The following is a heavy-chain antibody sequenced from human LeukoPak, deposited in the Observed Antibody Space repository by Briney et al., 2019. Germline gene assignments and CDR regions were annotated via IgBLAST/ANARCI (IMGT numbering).Heavy chain of an antibody. CDR1: GGSFIGFH. CDR2: INHSGST. D-gene: IGHD6-13*01. Sequence: SETLSLTCAVYGGSFIGFHWNWIRQAPGKGLEWIGDINHSGSTNYNPSLKSRVTISVDTSKYQFSLKLSSVTAADTAVYYCARAYSSSWYFNWFDPWGQGTLVTVSS. V-gene: IGHV4-34*01. CDR3: ARAYSSSWYFNWFDP. J-gene: IGHJ5*02.